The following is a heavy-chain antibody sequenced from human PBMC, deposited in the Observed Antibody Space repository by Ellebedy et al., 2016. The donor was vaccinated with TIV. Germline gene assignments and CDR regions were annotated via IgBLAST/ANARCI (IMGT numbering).Heavy chain of an antibody. CDR2: MNPNSGDS. J-gene: IGHJ4*02. V-gene: IGHV1-2*02. Sequence: AASVKVSCKASGYTFTSYYVHWVRQAPGQGLEWVGWMNPNSGDSNFAQKFQGRATMTRDASISTAYIELSGLRSDDPAVYYCARVPLTGYAYDYWGQGTLVTVSS. D-gene: IGHD3-9*01. CDR1: GYTFTSYY. CDR3: ARVPLTGYAYDY.